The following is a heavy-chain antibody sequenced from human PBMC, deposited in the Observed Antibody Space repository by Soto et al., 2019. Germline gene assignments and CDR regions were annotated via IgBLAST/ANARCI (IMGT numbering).Heavy chain of an antibody. CDR1: GFTFSNYC. V-gene: IGHV3-23*01. CDR3: ANLPIVLALGFDY. J-gene: IGHJ4*02. Sequence: EVHLLDSGGGLVQPGGSLRLSCAASGFTFSNYCMSWVRQAPGKGLEWVSSISRSGDNTYYADSVKGRFTISRDNSKNTFFLELNSLRAEDRALYYWANLPIVLALGFDYWAQGPLVTVSS. D-gene: IGHD1-26*01. CDR2: ISRSGDNT.